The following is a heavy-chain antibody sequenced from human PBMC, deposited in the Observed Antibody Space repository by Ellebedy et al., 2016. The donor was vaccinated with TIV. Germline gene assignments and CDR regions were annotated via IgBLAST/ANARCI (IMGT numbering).Heavy chain of an antibody. CDR2: IKEDGSEK. Sequence: GGSLRLXXAASTFTFSNYWMSWVRQAPGKGLEWVANIKEDGSEKYYVDSVKGRFTISRDNAKKSLYLQMNSLRAEDTAIYYCARDRSNWGSGGGDWFDPWGQGTLVTVSS. CDR1: TFTFSNYW. D-gene: IGHD7-27*01. V-gene: IGHV3-7*03. J-gene: IGHJ5*02. CDR3: ARDRSNWGSGGGDWFDP.